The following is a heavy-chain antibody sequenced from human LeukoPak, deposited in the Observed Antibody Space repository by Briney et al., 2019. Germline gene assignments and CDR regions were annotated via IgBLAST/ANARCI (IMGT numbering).Heavy chain of an antibody. V-gene: IGHV1-18*01. CDR1: GYTFGNYG. CDR3: ARGRRCSGYELGAFDI. D-gene: IGHD5-12*01. J-gene: IGHJ3*02. Sequence: ASVKVSCEASGYTFGNYGINWVRQAPGQGLEWMGWFNAFNGHTNYAQKFQDRVTMTTDTSTSTAYMELRNLRSDDTAVYFCARGRRCSGYELGAFDIWGQGTVVTVSS. CDR2: FNAFNGHT.